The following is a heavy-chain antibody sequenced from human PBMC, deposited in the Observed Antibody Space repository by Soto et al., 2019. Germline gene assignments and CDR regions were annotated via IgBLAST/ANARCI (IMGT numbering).Heavy chain of an antibody. Sequence: ASVKVPCKASGYTFTSYAMHWVRQAPGQRLEWMGWINAGNGNTKYSQKFQGRVTITRDTSASTAYMELSSLRSEDTAVYYCARDRRLRGSDLSFDPWGQGTLVTVSS. CDR3: ARDRRLRGSDLSFDP. D-gene: IGHD3-16*02. J-gene: IGHJ5*02. CDR1: GYTFTSYA. CDR2: INAGNGNT. V-gene: IGHV1-3*01.